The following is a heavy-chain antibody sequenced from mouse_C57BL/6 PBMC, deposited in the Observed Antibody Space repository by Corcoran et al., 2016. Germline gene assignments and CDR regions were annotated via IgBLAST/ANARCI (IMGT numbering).Heavy chain of an antibody. CDR3: ARQELRLPFAY. D-gene: IGHD3-2*02. Sequence: QIQLVQSGPELKKPGETVKISCKASGCTFTTYGMSWVKQAPGKGLKWMGWINTYSGVPTYADDFKGRFAFSLETSASTAYLQINNLKNEDTATYFCARQELRLPFAYWGQGTLVTVSA. CDR2: INTYSGVP. V-gene: IGHV9-3*01. CDR1: GCTFTTYG. J-gene: IGHJ3*01.